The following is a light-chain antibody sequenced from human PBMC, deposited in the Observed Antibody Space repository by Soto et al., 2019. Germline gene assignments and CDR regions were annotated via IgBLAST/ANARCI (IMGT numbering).Light chain of an antibody. CDR1: QSILYSSNNKEK. CDR2: WAS. V-gene: IGKV4-1*01. CDR3: QQYYSTPIT. Sequence: DIVMTQSPDSLAVSLGERATINCKSSQSILYSSNNKEKLAWYQQKPGQPPNLLIYWASTRESGVPDRLSGSGSGTDFTLTISSLQAEDVAVYYCQQYYSTPITFGQGTRLEIK. J-gene: IGKJ5*01.